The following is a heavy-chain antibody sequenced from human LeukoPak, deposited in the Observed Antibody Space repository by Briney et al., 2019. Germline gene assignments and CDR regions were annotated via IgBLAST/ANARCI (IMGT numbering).Heavy chain of an antibody. J-gene: IGHJ6*03. CDR2: IKQDGSEK. CDR1: VFTFSSYW. CDR3: ARGAGIAVAGIRYYYMDV. V-gene: IGHV3-7*01. D-gene: IGHD6-19*01. Sequence: GGSLRLSCAASVFTFSSYWMSLVRPAPGKGLELVSNIKQDGSEKYYVDSVKGRFTISRDNAKNSLYLQMNSLRAEDTALYYCARGAGIAVAGIRYYYMDVWGKGTTVTISS.